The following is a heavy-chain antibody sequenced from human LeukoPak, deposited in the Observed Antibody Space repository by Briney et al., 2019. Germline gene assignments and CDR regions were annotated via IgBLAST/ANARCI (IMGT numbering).Heavy chain of an antibody. Sequence: QAGGSLRLSCAASGFTFSSYAMSWVRQAPGKGLEWVSAISGSGGSTYYADSVKGRFTISRDNSKNTLYLQMNSLRAEDTAVYYCAKGYCGGDCLYYFDYWGQGTLDTVSS. D-gene: IGHD2-21*02. CDR3: AKGYCGGDCLYYFDY. V-gene: IGHV3-23*01. CDR2: ISGSGGST. J-gene: IGHJ4*02. CDR1: GFTFSSYA.